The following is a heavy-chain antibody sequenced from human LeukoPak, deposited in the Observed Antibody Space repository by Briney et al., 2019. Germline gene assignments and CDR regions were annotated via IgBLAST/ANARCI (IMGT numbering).Heavy chain of an antibody. CDR3: ARDFRSGTYFDY. V-gene: IGHV3-23*01. D-gene: IGHD1-26*01. J-gene: IGHJ4*02. Sequence: GGSLRLSCPASGFTFSGYGMHWARQAPGKGLEWVSSISNTGGSVYYADSVKGRFTISRDNSRDTLYLQMSSLRAEDTALYYCARDFRSGTYFDYWGQGTLVTVSS. CDR1: GFTFSGYG. CDR2: ISNTGGSV.